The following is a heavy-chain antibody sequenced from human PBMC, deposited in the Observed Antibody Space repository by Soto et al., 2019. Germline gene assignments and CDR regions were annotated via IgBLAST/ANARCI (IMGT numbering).Heavy chain of an antibody. Sequence: ESGGGLAQPGGSLRLSCAASGFTFSSYSMNWVRQAPGKGLEWVSYISSSSSTIYYADSVKGRFTISRDNAKNSLYLQMNSLRAEDTAVYYCARVYGIAVAGTLDYWGQGTLVTVSS. CDR1: GFTFSSYS. D-gene: IGHD6-19*01. CDR3: ARVYGIAVAGTLDY. J-gene: IGHJ4*02. CDR2: ISSSSSTI. V-gene: IGHV3-48*01.